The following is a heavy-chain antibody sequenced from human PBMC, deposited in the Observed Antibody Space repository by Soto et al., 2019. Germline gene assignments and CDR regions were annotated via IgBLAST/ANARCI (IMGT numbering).Heavy chain of an antibody. D-gene: IGHD4-17*01. CDR2: IWYDGSNK. Sequence: PGGSLRLSCAASGFTFSSFVMHWVRQAPGKGLEWVAIIWYDGSNKYYADSVKGRFTISRDTAENTLYLQMSSLRVEDTAVYYCARGLRPIDYWGQGALVTVSS. V-gene: IGHV3-33*01. CDR3: ARGLRPIDY. J-gene: IGHJ4*02. CDR1: GFTFSSFV.